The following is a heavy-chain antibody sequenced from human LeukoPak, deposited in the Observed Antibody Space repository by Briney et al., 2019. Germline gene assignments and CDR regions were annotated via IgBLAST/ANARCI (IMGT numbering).Heavy chain of an antibody. Sequence: GGSLRLSCVASGFTFKNYAMSWVRRVPGKGLEWVSAISGSDPGTYYADSVKGRFSISRDRSKNIPYLQMNSLRAEDTAVYYCAKDRCSNGIGCLYYYMDVWGKGTTVTISS. CDR2: ISGSDPGT. V-gene: IGHV3-23*01. CDR3: AKDRCSNGIGCLYYYMDV. D-gene: IGHD2-8*01. CDR1: GFTFKNYA. J-gene: IGHJ6*03.